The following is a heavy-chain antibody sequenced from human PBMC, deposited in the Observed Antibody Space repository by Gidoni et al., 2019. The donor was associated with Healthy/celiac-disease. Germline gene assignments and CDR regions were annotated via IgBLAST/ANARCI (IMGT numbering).Heavy chain of an antibody. CDR2: IRSKAYGGTT. V-gene: IGHV3-49*04. J-gene: IGHJ4*02. D-gene: IGHD6-13*01. CDR3: TRNQGYSSSWYYFDY. CDR1: GFTFGDYA. Sequence: EVQLVESGGGLVQPGRSLILSCTASGFTFGDYAMSWVRQAPGKGMEWVGFIRSKAYGGTTEYAASVKGRFTISRDDSKSIAYLQMNSLKTEDTAVYYCTRNQGYSSSWYYFDYWGQGTLVTVSS.